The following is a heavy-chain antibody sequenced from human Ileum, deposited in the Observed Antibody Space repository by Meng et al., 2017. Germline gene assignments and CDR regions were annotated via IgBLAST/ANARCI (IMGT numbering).Heavy chain of an antibody. CDR2: IHHSGST. V-gene: IGHV4-34*01. CDR1: GGSFSGYY. CDR3: ARYGGSGSYWHFDP. Sequence: QVQLQQWGPGRLKPPETLSLTCAVYGGSFSGYYWTWIRQPPGKGLEWIGEIHHSGSTNYNPSLKSRVTMSIDTSKIQFSLELSSVTAADAAVYYCARYGGSGSYWHFDPWGRGTLVTVSS. J-gene: IGHJ2*01. D-gene: IGHD3-10*01.